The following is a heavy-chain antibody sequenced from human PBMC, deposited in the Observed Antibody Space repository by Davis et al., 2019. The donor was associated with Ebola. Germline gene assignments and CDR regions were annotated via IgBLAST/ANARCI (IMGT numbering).Heavy chain of an antibody. V-gene: IGHV4-39*01. CDR3: ARRSLGYYYGMDV. D-gene: IGHD7-27*01. J-gene: IGHJ6*02. CDR1: GFTFSDYY. Sequence: ESLKISCAASGFTFSDYYMSWIRQPPGKGLEWIGSIYYSGSTYYNPSLKSRVTISVDTSKNQFSLKLSSVTAADTAVYYCARRSLGYYYGMDVWGQGTTVTVSS. CDR2: IYYSGST.